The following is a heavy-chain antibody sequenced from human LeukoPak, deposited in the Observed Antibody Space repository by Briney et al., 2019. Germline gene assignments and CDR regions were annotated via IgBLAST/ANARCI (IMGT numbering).Heavy chain of an antibody. CDR1: GFTVSSNH. V-gene: IGHV3-53*01. J-gene: IGHJ4*02. Sequence: GGSLRLSCAASGFTVSSNHMSWVRRAPGKGLEWVSIIYSGGVTYYADSVKGRFTISRENSKNTLYLQMNSLRAEDTAVYYCARSDDSSGYPFDYWGQGTLVTVSS. CDR3: ARSDDSSGYPFDY. CDR2: IYSGGVT. D-gene: IGHD3-22*01.